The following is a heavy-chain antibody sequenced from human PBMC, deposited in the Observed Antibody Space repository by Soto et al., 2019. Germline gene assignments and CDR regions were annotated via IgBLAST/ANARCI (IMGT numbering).Heavy chain of an antibody. V-gene: IGHV3-49*03. D-gene: IGHD6-13*01. CDR3: TRAWYSSSWYVFGSDY. J-gene: IGHJ4*02. CDR1: GFTFCDYA. CDR2: IRSKAYGGTT. Sequence: GGSLRLSCTASGFTFCDYAMSWFRQAPGKGLEWVGFIRSKAYGGTTEYAASVKGRFTISRDDSKSIAYLQMNSLKTEDTAVYYCTRAWYSSSWYVFGSDYWGQGTLVTVSS.